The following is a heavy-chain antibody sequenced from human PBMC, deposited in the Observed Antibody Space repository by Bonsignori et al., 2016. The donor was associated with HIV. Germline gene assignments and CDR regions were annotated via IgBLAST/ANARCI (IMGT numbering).Heavy chain of an antibody. V-gene: IGHV4-30-4*01. CDR3: ARGTWNYYMDV. J-gene: IGHJ6*03. D-gene: IGHD1-1*01. CDR2: IYYSGST. Sequence: WIRQPPGKGLEWIGYIYYSGSTYYNPSLKSRVTISVDTSKNQFSLKLSSVTAADTAVYYCARGTWNYYMDVWGKGTTVTVSS.